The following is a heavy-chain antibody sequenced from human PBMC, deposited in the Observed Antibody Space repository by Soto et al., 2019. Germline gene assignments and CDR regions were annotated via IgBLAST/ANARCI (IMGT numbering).Heavy chain of an antibody. CDR2: ISGSGGST. CDR1: GFTFSSYA. Sequence: EVQLLESGGGLVQPGGSLRLSCAASGFTFSSYAMSWVRQAPGKGLEWVSAISGSGGSTYYADSVKGRFTISRDNSKNTLYRQMNSLRAEDTAVYYCANLGQYYDFWSGTDLDFDYWGQGTLVTVSS. V-gene: IGHV3-23*01. CDR3: ANLGQYYDFWSGTDLDFDY. J-gene: IGHJ4*02. D-gene: IGHD3-3*01.